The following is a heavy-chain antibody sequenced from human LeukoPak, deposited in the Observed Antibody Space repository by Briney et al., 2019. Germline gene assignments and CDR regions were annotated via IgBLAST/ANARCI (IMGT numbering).Heavy chain of an antibody. CDR1: GFTFSSYW. CDR3: ARGGYYWGA. CDR2: IKEDGSEQ. D-gene: IGHD1-1*01. J-gene: IGHJ5*02. V-gene: IGHV3-7*01. Sequence: GGSLRLSCAASGFTFSSYWMSWVRQAPGKGLEWVASIKEDGSEQYYVDSVKGRFTISRDNAKNSLYLQMSSLRAEDMAVYYCARGGYYWGAWGQGTLLTVSS.